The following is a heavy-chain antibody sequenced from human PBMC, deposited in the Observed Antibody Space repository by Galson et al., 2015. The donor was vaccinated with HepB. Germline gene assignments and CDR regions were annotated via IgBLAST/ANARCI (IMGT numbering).Heavy chain of an antibody. Sequence: SVKVSCKASGYTFSSYYMHWVRQAPGQGLEWMGIIGPRGDSTSYAQKLQGRVTMTRDTPTRTVYMELSSLRSDDTAVYYCARESGYSGYDFDYWGQGTLVTVSS. CDR3: ARESGYSGYDFDY. D-gene: IGHD5-12*01. CDR1: GYTFSSYY. V-gene: IGHV1-46*01. CDR2: IGPRGDST. J-gene: IGHJ4*02.